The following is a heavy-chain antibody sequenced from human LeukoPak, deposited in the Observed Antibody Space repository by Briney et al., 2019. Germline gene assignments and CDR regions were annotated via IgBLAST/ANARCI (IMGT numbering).Heavy chain of an antibody. J-gene: IGHJ3*02. V-gene: IGHV4-59*01. D-gene: IGHD3-9*01. CDR1: GGSISSYY. CDR3: ARVSGLTGYFNDAFDI. CDR2: IYYSGST. Sequence: SETLSLTCTASGGSISSYYWSWIRQPPGKGLEWIGYIYYSGSTNYNPSLKSRVTISVDTSKNQFSLKLSSVTAADTAVYYCARVSGLTGYFNDAFDIWGQGTMVTVSS.